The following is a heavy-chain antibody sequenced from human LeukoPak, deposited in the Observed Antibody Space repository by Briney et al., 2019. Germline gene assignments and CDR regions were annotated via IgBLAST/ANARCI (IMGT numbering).Heavy chain of an antibody. CDR3: AGGRGWLIDY. Sequence: PGGSLRLSCAASGFTFNSYAMNWVRQAPGKGLEWVSGISGSAGSTYYADSVKGRFTISRDNSKNTVYLQMNSLRAEDTALYYCAGGRGWLIDYWGQGILVTVSS. CDR2: ISGSAGST. V-gene: IGHV3-23*01. CDR1: GFTFNSYA. D-gene: IGHD6-19*01. J-gene: IGHJ4*02.